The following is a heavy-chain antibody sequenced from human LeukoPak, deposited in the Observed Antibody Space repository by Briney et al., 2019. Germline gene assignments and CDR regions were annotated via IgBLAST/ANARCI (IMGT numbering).Heavy chain of an antibody. J-gene: IGHJ4*02. Sequence: GGSLRLSCAASEFTFDDYAMHWVRQAPGKGLEWVSGISWNSGSIAYADSVKGRFTISRDNAKNSLYLQMNSLRAGDTAVYYCAREDCTIGAVCSSLLDHWGRGTLVTVSS. V-gene: IGHV3-9*01. CDR1: EFTFDDYA. CDR3: AREDCTIGAVCSSLLDH. D-gene: IGHD2-8*01. CDR2: ISWNSGSI.